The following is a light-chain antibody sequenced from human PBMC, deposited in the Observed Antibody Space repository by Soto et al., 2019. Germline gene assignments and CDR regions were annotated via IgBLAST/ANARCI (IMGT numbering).Light chain of an antibody. CDR1: SSDVGGYNY. CDR2: DVN. V-gene: IGLV2-14*03. CDR3: SSYTSSSTRLV. J-gene: IGLJ2*01. Sequence: QSALTQPASVSGSPGQSITISCTGTSSDVGGYNYVSWYQHHPDKAPKLMIYDVNNRPSGVSNRFSGSKSGNMASLTISGLQAEDEAAYYCSSYTSSSTRLVFGGGTKLTVL.